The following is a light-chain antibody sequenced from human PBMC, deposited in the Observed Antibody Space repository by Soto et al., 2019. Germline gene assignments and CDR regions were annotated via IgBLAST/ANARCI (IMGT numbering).Light chain of an antibody. CDR1: QNINTY. CDR2: DAS. V-gene: IGKV3-11*01. CDR3: QQRGTWIT. J-gene: IGKJ5*01. Sequence: EVVLTQSPATLSLSPGQRATLSCRASQNINTYLAWYQQKPGQAPRLLIYDASSRPTGIPARFSGRGSGTDFTLTITSLEPEDFAVYYCQQRGTWITFGQGTRLEIK.